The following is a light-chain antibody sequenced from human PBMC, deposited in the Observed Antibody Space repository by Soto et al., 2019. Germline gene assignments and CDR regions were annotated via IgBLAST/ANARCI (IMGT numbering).Light chain of an antibody. V-gene: IGLV1-44*01. CDR2: SNN. CDR3: AAWDHSLNGVV. CDR1: SSNIGSNI. Sequence: QSVLTQPPSTSGTPGQGVTISCAGSSSNIGSNIVNWYQQLPGTAPKLLIYSNNQRPSGVPDRFSGSKSGTSASLAISGLQSEDEADYYCAAWDHSLNGVVFGGGTKLTVL. J-gene: IGLJ2*01.